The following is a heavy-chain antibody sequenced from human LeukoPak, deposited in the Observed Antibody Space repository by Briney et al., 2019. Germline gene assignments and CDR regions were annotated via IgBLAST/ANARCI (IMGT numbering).Heavy chain of an antibody. V-gene: IGHV1-69*05. D-gene: IGHD3-9*01. J-gene: IGHJ6*03. CDR2: IIPIFGTA. CDR3: AREGDYDILTGYYGKGFYYMDV. CDR1: GGTFSSYA. Sequence: GASVKVSCKASGGTFSSYAISWVRRAPGQGLEWMGGIIPIFGTANYAQKFQGRVTITTDESTSTAYMELSSLRSEDTAVYYCAREGDYDILTGYYGKGFYYMDVWGKGTTVTVSS.